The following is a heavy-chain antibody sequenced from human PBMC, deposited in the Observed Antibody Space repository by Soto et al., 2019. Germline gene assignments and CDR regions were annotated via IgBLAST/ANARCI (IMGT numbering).Heavy chain of an antibody. CDR1: GFTFSSYS. CDR3: ARDWYRARYFDY. CDR2: ISSSSSYI. V-gene: IGHV3-21*01. D-gene: IGHD1-1*01. J-gene: IGHJ4*02. Sequence: LRLSCAASGFTFSSYSMNWVRQAPGKGLEWVSSISSSSSYIYYADSVKGRFTISRDNAKNSLYLQMNSLRAEDTAVYYCARDWYRARYFDYWGQGTLVTVSS.